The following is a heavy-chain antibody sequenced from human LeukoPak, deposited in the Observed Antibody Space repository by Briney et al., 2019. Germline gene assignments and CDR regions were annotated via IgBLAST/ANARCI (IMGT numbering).Heavy chain of an antibody. CDR1: GFPLRTYV. CDR3: MRSDYGGLVDP. CDR2: ISGSGGST. D-gene: IGHD4-17*01. V-gene: IGHV3-23*01. J-gene: IGHJ5*02. Sequence: GGSLRLSCAATGFPLRTYVMTWVRQAAGKGLKWVSTISGSGGSTYYADSVKGRFTISRDNSKNTVYLEMNSLRVDDTATYFCMRSDYGGLVDPWGQGTLVTVSS.